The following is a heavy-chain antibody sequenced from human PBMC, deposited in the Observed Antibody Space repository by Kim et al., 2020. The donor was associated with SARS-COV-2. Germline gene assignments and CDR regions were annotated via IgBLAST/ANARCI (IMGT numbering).Heavy chain of an antibody. V-gene: IGHV4-39*01. CDR3: ARHGGDYGSGICYGYYFDY. Sequence: SETLSLTCTVSGGSISSSSYYWGWIRQPPGKGLEWIGSIYYSGSTYYNPSLKSRVTISVDTSKNQFSLKLSSVTAADTAVYYCARHGGDYGSGICYGYYFDYWGQGTLVTVSS. CDR2: IYYSGST. CDR1: GGSISSSSYY. J-gene: IGHJ4*02. D-gene: IGHD3-10*01.